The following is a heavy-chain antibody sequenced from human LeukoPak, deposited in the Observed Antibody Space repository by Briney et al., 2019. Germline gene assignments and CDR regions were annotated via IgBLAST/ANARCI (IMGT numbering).Heavy chain of an antibody. CDR1: GFTFITYA. J-gene: IGHJ4*02. CDR2: ISGTGGST. CDR3: AKDALLYIGYDYIDY. V-gene: IGHV3-23*01. Sequence: GGSLRLSCAASGFTFITYAMTWVRQAPGKGLEWVSAISGTGGSTYYADSVKGRFTISRDNSRNTLSLQMKSLRAEDTAVYYCAKDALLYIGYDYIDYWGQGTLVTVSS. D-gene: IGHD5-12*01.